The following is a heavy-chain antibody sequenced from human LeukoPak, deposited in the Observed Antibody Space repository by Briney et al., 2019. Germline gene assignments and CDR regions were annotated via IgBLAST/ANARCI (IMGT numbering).Heavy chain of an antibody. CDR2: VNQGGTEK. Sequence: GGSLRLSCAASGFTFSSYEMNWVRQAPGKGLEWVANVNQGGTEKFYVDSVKGRFTISRDNAENSLYLQMNSLRVEDTAVYYCAREHYFYHMDGWGEGTTVTVSS. V-gene: IGHV3-7*01. CDR1: GFTFSSYE. CDR3: AREHYFYHMDG. J-gene: IGHJ6*03.